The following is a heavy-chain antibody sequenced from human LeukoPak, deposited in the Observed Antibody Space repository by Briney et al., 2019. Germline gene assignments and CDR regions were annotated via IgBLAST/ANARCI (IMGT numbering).Heavy chain of an antibody. D-gene: IGHD5-12*01. J-gene: IGHJ4*02. V-gene: IGHV3-7*01. Sequence: PGGSLRLSCAASGFTFSSYWMSWVRQAPGKGLEWVANIKQDGSEKYYVDSVKGRFTISRDNAKNSLYLQMNSLRAEDTAVYYCARAGRGYSGKRVYYFDYWGQGTLVTVSS. CDR2: IKQDGSEK. CDR1: GFTFSSYW. CDR3: ARAGRGYSGKRVYYFDY.